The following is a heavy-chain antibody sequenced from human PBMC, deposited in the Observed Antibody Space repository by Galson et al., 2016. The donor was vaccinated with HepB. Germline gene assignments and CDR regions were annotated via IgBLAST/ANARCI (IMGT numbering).Heavy chain of an antibody. J-gene: IGHJ6*02. CDR3: ATSPSRGV. V-gene: IGHV3-53*01. Sequence: SLRLSCAASGFAVINNYMSWVRQAPGKGLEGVSVIYSGGSIQYADSVKGRFTISRDNSKNTLYLQMNSLRAEDTAVYYCATSPSRGVWGQGTTVTVSS. D-gene: IGHD2-2*01. CDR1: GFAVINNY. CDR2: IYSGGSI.